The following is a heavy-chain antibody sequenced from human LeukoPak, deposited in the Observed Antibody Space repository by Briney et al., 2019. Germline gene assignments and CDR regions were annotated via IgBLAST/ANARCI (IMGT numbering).Heavy chain of an antibody. CDR1: GYTFTSYA. V-gene: IGHV1-3*01. J-gene: IGHJ6*02. Sequence: ASVKVSCKASGYTFTSYAMHWVRQAPGQRLEWMGWINGGNGNTKYLQKFQGRVTITRDTSASTAYMELSSLRSEDTAVYYCAREDYDYGHGMDVWGQGTTVTVSS. CDR3: AREDYDYGHGMDV. CDR2: INGGNGNT. D-gene: IGHD3-16*01.